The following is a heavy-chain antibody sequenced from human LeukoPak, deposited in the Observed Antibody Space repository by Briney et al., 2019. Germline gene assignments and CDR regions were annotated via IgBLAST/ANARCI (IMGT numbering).Heavy chain of an antibody. CDR2: IIPIFGTA. CDR3: ARVASDWYAGYGY. J-gene: IGHJ4*02. D-gene: IGHD6-19*01. Sequence: ASVKVSCKASGGTFSSYAISWVRQAPGQGLEWMGGIIPIFGTANYAQKLQGRVTTTTDTSTSTAYMELSSLKSDDTAVYYCARVASDWYAGYGYWGQGTLVTVSS. V-gene: IGHV1-69*05. CDR1: GGTFSSYA.